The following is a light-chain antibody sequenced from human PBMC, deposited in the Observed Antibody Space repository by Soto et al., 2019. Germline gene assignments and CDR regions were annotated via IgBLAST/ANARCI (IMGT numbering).Light chain of an antibody. J-gene: IGKJ1*01. CDR2: GAS. CDR1: QSVASSH. Sequence: EIVLTQSPGTLSLSPGERATLSCRASQSVASSHLAWYRQKPGQAPRLLIYGASSRATGIPDRFSGSGSGTDFTLTIRRLEPEDFAVYYCQQYGSSYPWTFGQGTKVDIK. CDR3: QQYGSSYPWT. V-gene: IGKV3-20*01.